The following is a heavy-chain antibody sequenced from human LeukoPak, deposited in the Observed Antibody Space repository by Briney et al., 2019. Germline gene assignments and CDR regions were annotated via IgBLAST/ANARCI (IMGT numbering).Heavy chain of an antibody. CDR2: IKSKIDGGII. Sequence: KTGGSLRLSCVASGFTFSDAWMSWVRQAPGKGLEWVGRIKSKIDGGIIDYGAPVKGRFTISRDDSRNTLYLQMNSLKTEDAAVYYCTTRRQDGCWGQGTLVTVS. J-gene: IGHJ4*02. CDR3: TTRRQDGC. CDR1: GFTFSDAW. D-gene: IGHD6-25*01. V-gene: IGHV3-15*01.